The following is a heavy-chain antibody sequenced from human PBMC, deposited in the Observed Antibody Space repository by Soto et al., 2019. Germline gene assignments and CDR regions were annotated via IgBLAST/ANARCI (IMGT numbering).Heavy chain of an antibody. J-gene: IGHJ4*02. D-gene: IGHD5-12*01. CDR3: AIAPRNIVATIIFPQPPIPGDY. Sequence: ASVKVSCKASGYTFTSYAMHWVRQAPGQRLEWMGWINAGNGNTKYSQKFQGRVTITRDTSASTAYMELSSLRSEDTAVYYCAIAPRNIVATIIFPQPPIPGDYWGQGTLVTVAS. CDR2: INAGNGNT. V-gene: IGHV1-3*01. CDR1: GYTFTSYA.